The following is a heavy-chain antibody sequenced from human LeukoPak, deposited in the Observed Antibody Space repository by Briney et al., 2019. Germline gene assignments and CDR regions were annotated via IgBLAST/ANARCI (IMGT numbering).Heavy chain of an antibody. D-gene: IGHD2-15*01. V-gene: IGHV1-69*05. CDR2: MIPIFGTA. CDR3: ARVGGGRNYYYYHMDV. J-gene: IGHJ6*03. Sequence: PSVKVVCHVACGNFLTYAIRWVRQAPAQGMVWRGGMIPIFGTANYPQKFQGRVTITTDESTSTAYRELSNLRSEDTAVYYCARVGGGRNYYYYHMDVWGKGTTVTVSS. CDR1: CGNFLTYA.